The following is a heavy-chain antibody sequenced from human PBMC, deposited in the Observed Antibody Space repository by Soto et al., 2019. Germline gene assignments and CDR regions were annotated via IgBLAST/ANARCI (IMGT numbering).Heavy chain of an antibody. CDR2: IWYDGGIK. Sequence: GGSLRLSCVASGFTFRNYGMHWFRQAPGKGLEWVAIIWYDGGIKYHADSVKGRFSISRDNSKNTLYLQVNSLRAEDTAIYYCARDCGAVDDRNYYGMDVWGQGTTVTVSS. V-gene: IGHV3-33*01. D-gene: IGHD1-1*01. CDR3: ARDCGAVDDRNYYGMDV. CDR1: GFTFRNYG. J-gene: IGHJ6*02.